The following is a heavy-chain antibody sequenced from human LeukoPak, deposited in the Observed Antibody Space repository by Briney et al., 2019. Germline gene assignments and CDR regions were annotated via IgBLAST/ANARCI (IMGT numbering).Heavy chain of an antibody. Sequence: QAGGSLRLSCAASGFTFSSYAMSWVRQAPGKGLEWVSVISGSGGSTYYADSVKGRFSISRDNSKNTLYLQMNSLRAEDTAVYYCARDRSNEVDIAAAGTGWFDPWGQGTLVTVSS. CDR1: GFTFSSYA. J-gene: IGHJ5*02. D-gene: IGHD6-13*01. V-gene: IGHV3-23*01. CDR3: ARDRSNEVDIAAAGTGWFDP. CDR2: ISGSGGST.